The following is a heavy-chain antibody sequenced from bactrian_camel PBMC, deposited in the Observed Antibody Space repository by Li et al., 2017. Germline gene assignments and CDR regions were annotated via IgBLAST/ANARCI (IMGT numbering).Heavy chain of an antibody. V-gene: IGHV3S6*01. CDR1: GFTFSTYF. D-gene: IGHD7*01. CDR2: IYLDGSAT. J-gene: IGHJ4*01. Sequence: HVQLVESGGGSVQAGGSLRLSCEASGFTFSTYFMSWIRQAPGKGLEWVSRIYLDGSATYYADFVKGRFTISRDNAKNTLYLQLNSLKTEDTAMYYCAPPPAGVSGQGTQVTVS.